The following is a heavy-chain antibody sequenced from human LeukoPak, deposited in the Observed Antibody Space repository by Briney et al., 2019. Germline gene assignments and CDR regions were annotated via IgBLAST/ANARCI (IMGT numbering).Heavy chain of an antibody. CDR3: ARDLGYCSSTSCYEGANWFDP. CDR2: ISSSSSTI. CDR1: GFTFSSYS. Sequence: GGSLRLSCAASGFTFSSYSMNWVRQDPGKRLEWVSYISSSSSTIYYADSVKGRFTISRDNAKNSLYLQMNSLRAEDTAVYYCARDLGYCSSTSCYEGANWFDPWGQGTLLTVSS. V-gene: IGHV3-48*01. J-gene: IGHJ5*02. D-gene: IGHD2-2*01.